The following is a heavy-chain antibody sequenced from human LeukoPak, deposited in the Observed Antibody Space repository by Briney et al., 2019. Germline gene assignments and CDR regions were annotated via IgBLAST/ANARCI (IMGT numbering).Heavy chain of an antibody. J-gene: IGHJ4*02. CDR1: GFTFSDYY. CDR2: ISSSGSTI. Sequence: PGGSLRLSCAASGFTFSDYYMSWIRQAPGKGREWVSYISSSGSTIYYADSVKGRFTISRDNAKNSLYLQMNSLRAEDTAVYYCASGPPTVRGAMADYWGQGTLVTVSS. D-gene: IGHD3-10*01. CDR3: ASGPPTVRGAMADY. V-gene: IGHV3-11*01.